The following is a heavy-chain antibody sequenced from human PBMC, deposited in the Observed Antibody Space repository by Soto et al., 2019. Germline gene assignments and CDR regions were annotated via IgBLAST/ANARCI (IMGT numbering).Heavy chain of an antibody. J-gene: IGHJ5*02. CDR3: AGQTFTIAAASYGRSNWFDP. CDR2: IYYSGST. V-gene: IGHV4-31*03. D-gene: IGHD6-25*01. CDR1: GGSISSGGYY. Sequence: SETLSLTCTVSGGSISSGGYYWSWIRQHPGKGLEWIGYIYYSGSTYYNPSLKSRLTMSIDTSKNEFSLRLNSVTAADTAVYYCAGQTFTIAAASYGRSNWFDPWGPGTLVTVSS.